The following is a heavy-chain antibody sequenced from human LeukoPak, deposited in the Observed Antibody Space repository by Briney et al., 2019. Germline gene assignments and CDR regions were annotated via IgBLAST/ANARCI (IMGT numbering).Heavy chain of an antibody. CDR3: ARGPAGYCSSTSCSQWRGARYYYYGMDV. J-gene: IGHJ6*02. D-gene: IGHD2-2*03. CDR1: GGSISTNNYY. Sequence: SETLSLTCIVSGGSISTNNYYWGWIRQPPGKGLEWIGSIYYSGSTYYNPSLNSRVTISVDTSKNQFSLKLSSVTAADTAVYYCARGPAGYCSSTSCSQWRGARYYYYGMDVWGQGTTVTVSS. V-gene: IGHV4-39*07. CDR2: IYYSGST.